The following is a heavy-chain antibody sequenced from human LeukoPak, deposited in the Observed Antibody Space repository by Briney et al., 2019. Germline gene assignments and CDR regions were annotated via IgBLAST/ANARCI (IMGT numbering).Heavy chain of an antibody. CDR1: GFTFTTYS. D-gene: IGHD1-14*01. Sequence: GGSLRLSCAASGFTFTTYSMNWVPQDPGKGLEWISYISGSSSTIYYADSVKGRFTISRDNAKNSLFLQMNSLRDEDSAVYYCATNPSGAHYFDFWGQGSLVTVCS. V-gene: IGHV3-48*02. CDR3: ATNPSGAHYFDF. CDR2: ISGSSSTI. J-gene: IGHJ4*02.